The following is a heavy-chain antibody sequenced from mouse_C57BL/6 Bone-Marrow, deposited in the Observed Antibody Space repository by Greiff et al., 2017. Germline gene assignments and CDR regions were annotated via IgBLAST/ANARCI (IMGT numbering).Heavy chain of an antibody. CDR1: GYTFTSYW. Sequence: QVQLQQPGAELVRPGTSVKLSCKASGYTFTSYWMHWVKQRPGQGLEWIGGIDPSDSYTNYNQKFKGKATLTVDTSSSTAYMQLSSLTSEDSAVYYCAREGWLLPYWYFDVWGTGTTVTVSS. CDR2: IDPSDSYT. V-gene: IGHV1-59*01. J-gene: IGHJ1*03. CDR3: AREGWLLPYWYFDV. D-gene: IGHD2-3*01.